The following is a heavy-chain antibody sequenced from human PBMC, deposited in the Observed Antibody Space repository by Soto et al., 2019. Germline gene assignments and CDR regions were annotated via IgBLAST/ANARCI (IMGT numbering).Heavy chain of an antibody. Sequence: GASVKVSCKASGYTFISYYMHWVRQAPGQGPEWMGIINPSGGATSYAQKFQGRVTMTRDTSTSTAYMELSSLRSEDTAVYYCARSIVVVTALDYWGQGTLVTVSS. CDR2: INPSGGAT. CDR1: GYTFISYY. CDR3: ARSIVVVTALDY. V-gene: IGHV1-46*01. D-gene: IGHD2-21*02. J-gene: IGHJ4*02.